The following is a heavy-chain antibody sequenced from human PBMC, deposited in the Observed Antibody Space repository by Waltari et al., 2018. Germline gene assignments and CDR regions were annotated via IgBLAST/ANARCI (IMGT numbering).Heavy chain of an antibody. CDR1: GFTFSSYW. CDR2: IKQDGSEK. Sequence: EVQLVESGGGLVQPGGSLRLSCAASGFTFSSYWFSWVRQAPGKGLEWVANIKQDGSEKYYVDSVKGRFTISRDNAKNSLYLQMNSLRAEDTAVYYCARFREGGQWLFQHWGQGTLVTVSS. CDR3: ARFREGGQWLFQH. V-gene: IGHV3-7*01. D-gene: IGHD6-19*01. J-gene: IGHJ1*01.